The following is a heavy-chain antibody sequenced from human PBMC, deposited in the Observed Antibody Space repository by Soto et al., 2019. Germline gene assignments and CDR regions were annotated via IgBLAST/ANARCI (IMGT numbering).Heavy chain of an antibody. CDR1: GFTFSSYA. D-gene: IGHD1-26*01. Sequence: GGSLRLSCAASGFTFSSYAMSWVRQAPGKGLEWVSAISGSGGSTYYADSVKGRFTISRDNFKNTLFLQMNSLRAEDTAVYYCAKDYPFIGSEFYYGMDVWGPGTTVTGS. J-gene: IGHJ6*02. CDR2: ISGSGGST. CDR3: AKDYPFIGSEFYYGMDV. V-gene: IGHV3-23*01.